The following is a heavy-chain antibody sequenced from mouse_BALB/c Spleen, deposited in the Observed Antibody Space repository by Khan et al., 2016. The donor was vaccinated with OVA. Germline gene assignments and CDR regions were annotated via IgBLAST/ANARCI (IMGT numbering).Heavy chain of an antibody. CDR1: GFTFSNYA. Sequence: VQLLQSGGGLVKPGGSLKLSCAASGFTFSNYAMHWVRQTPEKRLEWVASISSGGSTYYHDSVMARLTISRDNARNNLYLQMSSLRSEDTAKYYGAICDGKRDYWGQGTTLTVSS. CDR3: AICDGKRDY. V-gene: IGHV5-6-5*01. CDR2: ISSGGST. J-gene: IGHJ2*01. D-gene: IGHD1-1*01.